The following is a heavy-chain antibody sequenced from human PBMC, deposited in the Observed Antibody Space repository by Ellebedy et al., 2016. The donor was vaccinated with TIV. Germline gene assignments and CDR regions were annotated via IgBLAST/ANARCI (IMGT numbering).Heavy chain of an antibody. CDR2: ISAYNGNT. Sequence: ASVKVSXKASGGTFSSYAISWVRQAPGQGLEWMGWISAYNGNTNYAQKLQGRVTMTTDTSTSTAYMELSSLRSEDTAVYYCARDFLGMRGFDPWGQGTLVTVSS. J-gene: IGHJ5*02. CDR1: GGTFSSYA. D-gene: IGHD3-3*01. V-gene: IGHV1-18*01. CDR3: ARDFLGMRGFDP.